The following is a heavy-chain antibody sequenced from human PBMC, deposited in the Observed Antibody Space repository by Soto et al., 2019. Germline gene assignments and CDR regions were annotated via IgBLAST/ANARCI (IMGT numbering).Heavy chain of an antibody. CDR1: GYTFTGYY. Sequence: ASVKVSCKASGYTFTGYYVHWVRLAPGQGLEWMGWIDPNSGGTNYAQKFQGWVTMTGDTSISAAYMELSRLRSDDTAVYYCARVVYCSSASCLYRGYYFEYWGKGTLVTVSS. CDR3: ARVVYCSSASCLYRGYYFEY. CDR2: IDPNSGGT. V-gene: IGHV1-2*04. D-gene: IGHD2-2*01. J-gene: IGHJ4*02.